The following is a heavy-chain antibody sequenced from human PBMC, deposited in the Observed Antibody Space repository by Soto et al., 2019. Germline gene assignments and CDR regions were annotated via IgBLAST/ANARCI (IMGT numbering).Heavy chain of an antibody. CDR3: AYVTSHFRSSWYVFAY. Sequence: PGGTLKLSCAASCFPLSSDAMTEVGRLPANGLDWVSCIIGSGGSIYYSASVKGRFTISRDNSKNTLYLQMXSIRAEDTAVYYCAYVTSHFRSSWYVFAYWCQGSFVIGSA. CDR1: CFPLSSDA. D-gene: IGHD6-13*01. J-gene: IGHJ4*02. CDR2: IIGSGGSI. V-gene: IGHV3-23*01.